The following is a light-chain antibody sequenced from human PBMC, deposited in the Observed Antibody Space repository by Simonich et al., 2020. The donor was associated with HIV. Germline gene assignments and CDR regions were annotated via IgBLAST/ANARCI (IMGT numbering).Light chain of an antibody. Sequence: QSALTQPASVSGSPGQSITISCTGTSSDVGGYNYVSWYQQHPGQAPKLMIDDVRKRPSGVSNRFSGSKSGNTASLTISGLQAEDEADYYCSSYTSSSTWVFGGGTKLTVL. CDR1: SSDVGGYNY. J-gene: IGLJ3*02. CDR3: SSYTSSSTWV. CDR2: DVR. V-gene: IGLV2-14*01.